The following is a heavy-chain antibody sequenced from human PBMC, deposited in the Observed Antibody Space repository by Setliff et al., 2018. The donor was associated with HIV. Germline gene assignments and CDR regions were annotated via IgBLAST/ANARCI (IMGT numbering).Heavy chain of an antibody. CDR3: ARSQPDTIFGVVTFDC. CDR2: VYYRGRT. Sequence: PSETLSLTCTVSGGSMSSSGPGYYWGWVRQTPGGGLEWIGSVYYRGRTYYNPSLKGRVTISVDTSKNQLSLRLTSMAAADTAMYYCARSQPDTIFGVVTFDCWGQGKMVTVSS. J-gene: IGHJ4*02. D-gene: IGHD3-3*01. V-gene: IGHV4-39*01. CDR1: GGSMSSSGPGYY.